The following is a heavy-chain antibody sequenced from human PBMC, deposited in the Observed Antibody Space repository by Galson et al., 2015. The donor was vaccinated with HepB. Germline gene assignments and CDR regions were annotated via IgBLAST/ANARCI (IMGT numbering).Heavy chain of an antibody. CDR3: ARFVNDFWSGYYNFDY. D-gene: IGHD3-3*01. CDR1: GFTFSSYA. Sequence: SLRLSCAASGFTFSSYAMHWVRQAPGKGLEWVAVISYDGSNKYYADSVKGRFTISRDNSKNTLYLQMNSLRAEDTAVYYCARFVNDFWSGYYNFDYWGQGTLVTASS. V-gene: IGHV3-30-3*01. J-gene: IGHJ4*02. CDR2: ISYDGSNK.